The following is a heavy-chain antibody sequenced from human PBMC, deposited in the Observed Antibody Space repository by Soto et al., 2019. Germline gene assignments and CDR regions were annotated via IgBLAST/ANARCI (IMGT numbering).Heavy chain of an antibody. CDR3: ARPQAICSGGSCYSGVFHY. V-gene: IGHV4-39*01. CDR1: GGSISSSSYY. D-gene: IGHD2-15*01. CDR2: IYYSGST. Sequence: SETLSLTCTVPGGSISSSSYYWGWIRQPPGKGLEWIGSIYYSGSTYYNPSLKSRVTISVDTSKNQFSLKLSSVTAADTAVYYCARPQAICSGGSCYSGVFHYWGQGTLVTVSS. J-gene: IGHJ4*02.